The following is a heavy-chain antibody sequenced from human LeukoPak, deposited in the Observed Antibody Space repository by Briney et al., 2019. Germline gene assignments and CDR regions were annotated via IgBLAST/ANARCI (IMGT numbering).Heavy chain of an antibody. CDR1: GYTFTGYY. J-gene: IGHJ5*02. CDR3: ARDSLPTAIAMAGGNWFDP. D-gene: IGHD6-19*01. Sequence: ASVKVSCKASGYTFTGYYMHWVRQAPGQGLEWMGIINPSGGSTTYAEKFRGRVTVTRDTSTNTVYMELRSLRSEDTAIYYCARDSLPTAIAMAGGNWFDPWGQGTLVTVSS. CDR2: INPSGGST. V-gene: IGHV1-46*01.